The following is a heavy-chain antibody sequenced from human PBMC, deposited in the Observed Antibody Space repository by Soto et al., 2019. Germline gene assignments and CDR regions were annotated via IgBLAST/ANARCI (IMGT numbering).Heavy chain of an antibody. J-gene: IGHJ4*01. Sequence: QVPLVESGGGVVQPGRSLRLSCAASGFTFSSSGMHWVRQAPGKGLEWVAVIWYDGSNKYYADSVKGRFTISRDNSKNALYLQMIRLSAENRAVYYCASVGISGTTFRGFDYWGHGTLVTVSS. CDR2: IWYDGSNK. V-gene: IGHV3-33*01. CDR3: ASVGISGTTFRGFDY. CDR1: GFTFSSSG. D-gene: IGHD1-20*01.